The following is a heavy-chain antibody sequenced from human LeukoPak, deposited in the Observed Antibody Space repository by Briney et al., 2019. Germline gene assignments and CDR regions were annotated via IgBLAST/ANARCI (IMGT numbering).Heavy chain of an antibody. CDR1: GGTFSSYA. D-gene: IGHD1-7*01. CDR2: IIPIFGTA. CDR3: ARGGVMLTGTGDAFDI. J-gene: IGHJ3*02. V-gene: IGHV1-69*06. Sequence: SVKVSCRASGGTFSSYAISWVRQAPGQGLEWMGGIIPIFGTANYAQKFQGRVTITADKSTSTAYMELSSLRSEDTAVYYCARGGVMLTGTGDAFDIWGQGTMVTVSS.